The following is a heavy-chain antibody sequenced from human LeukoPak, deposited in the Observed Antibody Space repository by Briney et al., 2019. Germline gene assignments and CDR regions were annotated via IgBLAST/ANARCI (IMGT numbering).Heavy chain of an antibody. V-gene: IGHV4-30-4*07. J-gene: IGHJ3*02. Sequence: TSETLSLTCAVSGGPISSGGYSWSWMRQPPGKGLEWIGYIYYSGSTYYNPSLKSRVTISVDTSKNQFSLKLSSVTAADTAVYYCAREKDDYGDFPGAFDIWGQGTMVTVSS. CDR2: IYYSGST. CDR3: AREKDDYGDFPGAFDI. D-gene: IGHD4-17*01. CDR1: GGPISSGGYS.